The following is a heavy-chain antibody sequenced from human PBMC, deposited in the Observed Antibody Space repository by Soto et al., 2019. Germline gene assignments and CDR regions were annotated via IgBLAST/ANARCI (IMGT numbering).Heavy chain of an antibody. D-gene: IGHD1-26*01. CDR3: AREVGRVDY. CDR2: IYYSGST. V-gene: IGHV4-30-4*01. J-gene: IGHJ4*02. Sequence: PSETLSLTCTVSGGSICSGDDYWSWIRQPPGKGLEWIGYIYYSGSTYYNPSLKSRVTISVDTSKNQFSLKLSSVTAADTAVYYCAREVGRVDYWGQGTLVTVSS. CDR1: GGSICSGDDY.